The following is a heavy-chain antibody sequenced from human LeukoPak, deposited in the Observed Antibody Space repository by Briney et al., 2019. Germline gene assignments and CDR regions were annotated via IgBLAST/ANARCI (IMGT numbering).Heavy chain of an antibody. J-gene: IGHJ5*02. V-gene: IGHV1-8*03. D-gene: IGHD3/OR15-3a*01. Sequence: GASVKVSCKASGYTFTSYDINWMRQATGQGLEWLGWMNPNSGNTGYAQKFQGRVTITRNTSISTAYMELSSLTSDDTAVYYCARGRDWLRWFDPWGQGTLVTVSS. CDR2: MNPNSGNT. CDR1: GYTFTSYD. CDR3: ARGRDWLRWFDP.